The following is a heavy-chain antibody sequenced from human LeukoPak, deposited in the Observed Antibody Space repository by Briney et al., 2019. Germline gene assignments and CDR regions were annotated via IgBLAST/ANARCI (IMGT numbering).Heavy chain of an antibody. Sequence: SETLSLTCTVSGGSVSRSPYYWGWIRQPPGKGLEWIGNIYYSGSTYYNPSLKSRVTISVDTSKNQFSLKLSSVTAADTAVYYCARDRRHSSSWYDRWFDPWGQGTLVTVSS. CDR2: IYYSGST. CDR1: GGSVSRSPYY. D-gene: IGHD6-13*01. V-gene: IGHV4-39*07. J-gene: IGHJ5*02. CDR3: ARDRRHSSSWYDRWFDP.